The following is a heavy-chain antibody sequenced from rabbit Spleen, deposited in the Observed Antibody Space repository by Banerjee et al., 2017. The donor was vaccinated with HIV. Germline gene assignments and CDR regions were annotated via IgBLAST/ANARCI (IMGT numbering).Heavy chain of an antibody. D-gene: IGHD4-1*01. CDR2: IYNGDGST. CDR3: ARGYYSGGGDVWLRLTRLDL. J-gene: IGHJ3*01. CDR1: GFTLSSYY. Sequence: QEHLKESGGGLVQPGGSLKLSCTASGFTLSSYYMCWVRQAPGKGLEWIGCIYNGDGSTYYASWAKGRFTISKTSSTTMTLQMTSLTAADTATYLCARGYYSGGGDVWLRLTRLDLWGPGTLVTVS. V-gene: IGHV1S45*01.